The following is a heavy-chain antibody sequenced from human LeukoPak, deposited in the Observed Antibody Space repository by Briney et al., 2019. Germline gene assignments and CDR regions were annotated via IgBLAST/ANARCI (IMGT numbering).Heavy chain of an antibody. CDR1: GFTFSTHG. CDR2: ISPSSGTI. J-gene: IGHJ4*02. D-gene: IGHD6-19*01. V-gene: IGHV3-48*01. CDR3: AKASRQAAVASPLDY. Sequence: GGSLRLSCVASGFTFSTHGMNWVRQAPGKGLEWVSYISPSSGTIYYADSVKGRFTISRDNSKDTLFLQMNSLKADDTALYYCAKASRQAAVASPLDYWGQGSLVTVSS.